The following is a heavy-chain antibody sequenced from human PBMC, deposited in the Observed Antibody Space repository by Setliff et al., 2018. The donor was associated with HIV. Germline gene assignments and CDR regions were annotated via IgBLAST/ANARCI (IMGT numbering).Heavy chain of an antibody. CDR2: IYYSGST. D-gene: IGHD2-2*01. V-gene: IGHV4-59*11. Sequence: SETLSLTCTVSGGSISSHYWSWIRQPPGKGLEWIGSIYYSGSTNYNPSLTSRVTISVDTSKNQFSLKLSSVTDADTAVYYCARGGTSSNWFDPWGQGTLVTVSS. J-gene: IGHJ5*02. CDR1: GGSISSHY. CDR3: ARGGTSSNWFDP.